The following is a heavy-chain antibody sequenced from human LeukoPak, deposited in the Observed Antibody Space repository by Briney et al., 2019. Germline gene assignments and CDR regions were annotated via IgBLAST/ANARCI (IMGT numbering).Heavy chain of an antibody. D-gene: IGHD3-10*01. CDR2: ISSSGGTT. CDR1: GFTFSTYA. CDR3: AKGQLVRGEITSYYMVD. Sequence: PGGSLRLSCAASGFTFSTYAVNWVRQAPGKGLEWVSAISSSGGTTYYADSVKGRFSISRDNPKNTVYLQLTGVRVEDTAIYYCAKGQLVRGEITSYYMVDWGKGTTVTVSS. J-gene: IGHJ6*03. V-gene: IGHV3-23*01.